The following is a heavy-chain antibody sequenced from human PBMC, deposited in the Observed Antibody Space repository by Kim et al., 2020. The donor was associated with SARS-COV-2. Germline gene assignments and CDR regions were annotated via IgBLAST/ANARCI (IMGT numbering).Heavy chain of an antibody. D-gene: IGHD3-10*01. J-gene: IGHJ5*02. Sequence: GGSLRLSCAASGFTFSSYAMSWVRQAPGKGLEWVSAISGSGGSTYYADSVKGRFTISRDNSKNTLYLQMNSLRAEDTAVYYCAKERRILLWFGESAINENWFDPWGQGTLVTVSS. CDR2: ISGSGGST. CDR1: GFTFSSYA. V-gene: IGHV3-23*01. CDR3: AKERRILLWFGESAINENWFDP.